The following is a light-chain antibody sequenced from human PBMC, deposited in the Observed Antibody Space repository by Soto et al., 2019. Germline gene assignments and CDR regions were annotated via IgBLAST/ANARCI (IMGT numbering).Light chain of an antibody. CDR2: DAS. V-gene: IGKV3-11*01. CDR3: QQYSNWPIT. J-gene: IGKJ5*01. CDR1: QSVSSY. Sequence: MVLTQAPASLSLSPGERATLSCRASQSVSSYLAWYQQKPGQAPRLLIYDASNRATGIPDRFSGSGSGTDFTLTFSSLEPEDFAVYYCQQYSNWPITFGQGTRLEI.